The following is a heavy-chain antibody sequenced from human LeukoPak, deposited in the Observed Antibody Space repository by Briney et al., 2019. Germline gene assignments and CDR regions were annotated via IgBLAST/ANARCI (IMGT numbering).Heavy chain of an antibody. CDR1: GFTLSYNW. V-gene: IGHV3-7*03. J-gene: IGHJ5*02. CDR3: GAATPPNWFDP. Sequence: PGGSLRLSCAASGFTLSYNWMSWVRRAPGKGLEWVASIKEDGSEKYYVDSVKGRFTISRDNAKNSLYLQMNSLRAEDTAVYYCGAATPPNWFDPWGQGTLVTVSS. CDR2: IKEDGSEK. D-gene: IGHD2-15*01.